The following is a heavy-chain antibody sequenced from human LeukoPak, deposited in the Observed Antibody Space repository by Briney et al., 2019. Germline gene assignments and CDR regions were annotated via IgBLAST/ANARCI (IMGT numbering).Heavy chain of an antibody. CDR1: GGSFSGYY. CDR2: INHSGST. D-gene: IGHD2-15*01. Sequence: SETLSLTCAVYGGSFSGYYWSWIRQPPGKGLEWIGEINHSGSTNYNPSLKSRVIISVDTSKNQFSLKLSSVTAADTAVYYCARGLGYCSGGSCSNAVFDYWGQGTLVTVSS. J-gene: IGHJ4*02. CDR3: ARGLGYCSGGSCSNAVFDY. V-gene: IGHV4-34*01.